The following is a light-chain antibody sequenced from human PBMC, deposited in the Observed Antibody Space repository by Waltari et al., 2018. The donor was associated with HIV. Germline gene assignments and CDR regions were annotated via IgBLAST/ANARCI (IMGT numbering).Light chain of an antibody. CDR3: QQYYDTPLT. CDR1: QSVLYSSNNKNY. J-gene: IGKJ4*01. V-gene: IGKV4-1*01. CDR2: WAS. Sequence: DIVMTQSQDSLAVSLGERATINCKSSQSVLYSSNNKNYLAWYQQKPGQPPKLPVYWASTRESGVPDRFSGSGSGTDFTLTISSLQAEDVAVYYCQQYYDTPLTFGGGTKVEIK.